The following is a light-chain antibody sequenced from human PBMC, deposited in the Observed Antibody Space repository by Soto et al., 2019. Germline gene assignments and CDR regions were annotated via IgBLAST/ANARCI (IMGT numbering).Light chain of an antibody. CDR2: YDD. J-gene: IGLJ2*01. CDR3: AAWDDSLNGVV. Sequence: QSVLTQPPSVSEAPRQRVTISCSGSSSTIGNNAVNWYQQLPGKAPKLLIYYDDLLPSGVSDRFSGSKSGNSASLAISGLQSEDEADYYCAAWDDSLNGVVFGGGTKLTVL. CDR1: SSTIGNNA. V-gene: IGLV1-36*01.